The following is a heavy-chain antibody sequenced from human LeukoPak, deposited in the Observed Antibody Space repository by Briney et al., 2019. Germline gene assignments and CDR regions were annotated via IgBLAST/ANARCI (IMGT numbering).Heavy chain of an antibody. J-gene: IGHJ4*02. CDR1: GLTFAKTS. V-gene: IGHV3-23*01. Sequence: GGSLRLSCAASGLTFAKTSMTWVRQAPGKGLEWVSTISPSGRSTYYADSVKGRFTISRDNSKNTLYLQMNSLRAEDTAVYYCARVRVTTGQGDFDYWGQGTLVTVSS. CDR3: ARVRVTTGQGDFDY. CDR2: ISPSGRST. D-gene: IGHD4-17*01.